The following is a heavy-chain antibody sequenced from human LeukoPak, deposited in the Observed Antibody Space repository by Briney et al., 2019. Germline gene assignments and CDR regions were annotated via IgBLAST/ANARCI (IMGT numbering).Heavy chain of an antibody. V-gene: IGHV1-69*05. Sequence: SVKVSCKASGGTFSSYAISWVRQAPGQGLEWMGGIIPIFGTANYAQKFQGRVTITTDESTSTAYMELSSLRSEDTAVYYCAVPQGGSSWYAQIDYWGQGTLVTVSS. CDR2: IIPIFGTA. J-gene: IGHJ4*02. CDR3: AVPQGGSSWYAQIDY. CDR1: GGTFSSYA. D-gene: IGHD6-13*01.